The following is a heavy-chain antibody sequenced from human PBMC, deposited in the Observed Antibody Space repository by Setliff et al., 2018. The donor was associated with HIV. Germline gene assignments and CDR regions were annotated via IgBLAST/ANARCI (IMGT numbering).Heavy chain of an antibody. CDR3: ARDRKLTNTFDI. Sequence: SETLSLTCTVSVGSISSSSYYWGWIRQPPGKGLEWIGSIYYSGSTYYNPSLKSRVTISVDTSKNQFYLKLSSVAAADTAVYYCARDRKLTNTFDIWGQGTMVTVSS. J-gene: IGHJ3*02. CDR2: IYYSGST. V-gene: IGHV4-39*02. D-gene: IGHD2-8*01. CDR1: VGSISSSSYY.